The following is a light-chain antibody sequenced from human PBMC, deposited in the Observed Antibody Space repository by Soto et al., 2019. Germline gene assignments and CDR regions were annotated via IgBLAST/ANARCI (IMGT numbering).Light chain of an antibody. CDR3: QQYNNWPPFT. V-gene: IGKV3-15*01. CDR2: GAS. J-gene: IGKJ3*01. CDR1: QSVSNN. Sequence: EIVMTQSPATLSVSPGERATLSCRASQSVSNNLAWYQQKPGQAPRLLIYGASTRATGIPVRFGGSGSGTEFTLTISSLQSEDFAVYYCQQYNNWPPFTFGPGTKVDLK.